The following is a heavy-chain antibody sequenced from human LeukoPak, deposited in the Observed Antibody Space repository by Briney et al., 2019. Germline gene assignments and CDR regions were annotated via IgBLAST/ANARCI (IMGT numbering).Heavy chain of an antibody. V-gene: IGHV3-7*01. Sequence: PGGSRRLFCAASGFTFSSYWMSWVRQAPGKGLEWVANIRQDGSEKYYVYSVKGRFTISRDSAKNSLYLQMNSLRAEDTAVYYCAVIRVSGYETFYFDSWGQGTLVTVSS. D-gene: IGHD5-12*01. J-gene: IGHJ4*02. CDR3: AVIRVSGYETFYFDS. CDR2: IRQDGSEK. CDR1: GFTFSSYW.